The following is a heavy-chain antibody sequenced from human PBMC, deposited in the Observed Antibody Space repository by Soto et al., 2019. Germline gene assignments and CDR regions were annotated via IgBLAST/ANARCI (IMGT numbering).Heavy chain of an antibody. CDR3: ARDREQQLEVYYSHGMDV. V-gene: IGHV3-30-3*01. CDR1: GFTFSSYA. Sequence: PGGSLRLSCAASGFTFSSYAMHWLRQAPGKGLEWVAVISYDGSNKYYADSVKGRFTISRDNSKNTLYLQMNSLRAEDTAVYYCARDREQQLEVYYSHGMDVWGQGTTVTVSS. CDR2: ISYDGSNK. D-gene: IGHD6-13*01. J-gene: IGHJ6*02.